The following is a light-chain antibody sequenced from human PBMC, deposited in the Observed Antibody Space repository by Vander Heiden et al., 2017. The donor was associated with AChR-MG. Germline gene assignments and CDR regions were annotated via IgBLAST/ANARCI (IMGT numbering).Light chain of an antibody. J-gene: IGLJ3*02. CDR2: SNN. V-gene: IGLV1-44*01. Sequence: QSVLTQPPSASGTPGQRVTISRSGSSSNIGSITVNWYQQLPLTAPKLLIYSNNQRPSGVPDRFSGSKSGTSASLAISGLQSEDEADYYCAAWDDSLNGWVFGGGTKLTVL. CDR3: AAWDDSLNGWV. CDR1: SSNIGSIT.